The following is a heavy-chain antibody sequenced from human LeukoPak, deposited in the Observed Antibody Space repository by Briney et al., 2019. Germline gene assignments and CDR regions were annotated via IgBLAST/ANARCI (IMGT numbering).Heavy chain of an antibody. D-gene: IGHD5-12*01. CDR1: GGSISSGGYY. J-gene: IGHJ4*02. Sequence: SETLSLTCTVSGGSISSGGYYWSWIRQHPGKGLEWIGYIYYSGSTYYNPSLKGRVTISVDTSKNQFSLKLSSVTAADTAVYYCARDRGPYSGYDSYYFDYWGQGTLVIVSS. V-gene: IGHV4-31*03. CDR2: IYYSGST. CDR3: ARDRGPYSGYDSYYFDY.